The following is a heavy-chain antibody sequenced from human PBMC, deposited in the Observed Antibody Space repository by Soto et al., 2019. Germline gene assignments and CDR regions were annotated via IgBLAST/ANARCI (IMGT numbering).Heavy chain of an antibody. CDR2: ISYDGSNK. Sequence: SLRLSCAASGFTFSSYGMHWVRQAPGKGLEWVAVISYDGSNKYYADSVKGRFTISRDNSKNTLYLQMNSLRAEDTAVYYCAKDLLRYYYGSGSYPLVDYWGQGTLVTVSS. J-gene: IGHJ4*02. CDR3: AKDLLRYYYGSGSYPLVDY. D-gene: IGHD3-10*01. CDR1: GFTFSSYG. V-gene: IGHV3-30*18.